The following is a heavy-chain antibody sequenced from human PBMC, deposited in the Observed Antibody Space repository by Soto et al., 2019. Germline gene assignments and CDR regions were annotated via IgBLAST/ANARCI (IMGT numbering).Heavy chain of an antibody. CDR2: IYYSGST. V-gene: IGHV4-59*08. CDR3: ARRTENSSGWYSYYFDY. D-gene: IGHD6-19*01. Sequence: SETLSLTCAVSGGSISSYYWSWIRQPPGRGLEWIGYIYYSGSTNYNPSLKSRVTISVDTSKNHFSLKLSSVTAADTAVYYCARRTENSSGWYSYYFDYWGQGTLVTVSS. CDR1: GGSISSYY. J-gene: IGHJ4*02.